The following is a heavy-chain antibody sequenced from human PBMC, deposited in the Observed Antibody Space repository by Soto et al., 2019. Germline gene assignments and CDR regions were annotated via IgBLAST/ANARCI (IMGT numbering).Heavy chain of an antibody. CDR2: VKHSGNI. CDR1: GGSLSGYY. Sequence: SETLSLTCAVYGGSLSGYYWGWFRQPPGKGLDWIGEVKHSGNINYNPSLKTRLTVSVDTSKNQFSLKLSSMTAADTAMYYCARGSHFDFASGYADSFDVWGQRTMVTVSS. CDR3: ARGSHFDFASGYADSFDV. D-gene: IGHD3-3*01. J-gene: IGHJ3*01. V-gene: IGHV4-34*01.